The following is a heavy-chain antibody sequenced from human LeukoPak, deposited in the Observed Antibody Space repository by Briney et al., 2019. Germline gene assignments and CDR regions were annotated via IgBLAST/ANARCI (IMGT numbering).Heavy chain of an antibody. V-gene: IGHV1-69*13. D-gene: IGHD6-13*01. CDR1: GGTFSSYA. CDR2: IIPILGTA. CDR3: ARVPGKGDSWYS. J-gene: IGHJ4*02. Sequence: GASVKVSCKASGGTFSSYAISWVRQAPGQGLEWMGGIIPILGTANYAQKFQGRVTITADESTSTAYMELSSLRSEDTAVYYCARVPGKGDSWYSWGQGTLVTVSS.